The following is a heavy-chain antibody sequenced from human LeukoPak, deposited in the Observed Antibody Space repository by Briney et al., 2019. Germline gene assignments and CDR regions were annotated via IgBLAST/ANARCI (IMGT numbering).Heavy chain of an antibody. V-gene: IGHV4-34*01. J-gene: IGHJ4*02. CDR1: GGSFSGFY. Sequence: SETLSLTCAVYGGSFSGFYWSWIRQPPGKGLEWIGEINHSGSTNYNPSLKSRVAISVDTSKNQFSLKLSSVTAADTAVYYCARRIFSRPYYFDYWGQGTLVTVSS. D-gene: IGHD3-3*02. CDR3: ARRIFSRPYYFDY. CDR2: INHSGST.